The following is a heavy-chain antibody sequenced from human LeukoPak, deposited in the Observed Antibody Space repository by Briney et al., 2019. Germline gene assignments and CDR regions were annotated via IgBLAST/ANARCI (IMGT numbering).Heavy chain of an antibody. CDR2: IIPNSGAT. J-gene: IGHJ5*02. D-gene: IGHD2-2*01. Sequence: ASVKVSCKPSGYIFTAYHLHWVRQAPGQGLEWMGRIIPNSGATNYAQNFQGRVTMTRDTSISTAYMELSRLRSDDTAVYYCAREGYCSSTSCYDETGNWFDPWGQGTLVTVSS. CDR1: GYIFTAYH. V-gene: IGHV1-2*06. CDR3: AREGYCSSTSCYDETGNWFDP.